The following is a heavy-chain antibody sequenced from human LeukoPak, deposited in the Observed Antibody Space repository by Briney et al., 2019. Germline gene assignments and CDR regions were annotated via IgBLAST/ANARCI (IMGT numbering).Heavy chain of an antibody. D-gene: IGHD5-24*01. J-gene: IGHJ3*01. CDR3: ARVRDGYNDAYDV. CDR1: GYTFTNYY. Sequence: RASVKVSCKASGYTFTNYYIHWVRQAPGQGLEWMGVIKPGGDSTSSARIFQGRVYMTSDTSTSTVYMELSGLRSDDTAVYYCARVRDGYNDAYDVWGQGTMVTVPS. CDR2: IKPGGDST. V-gene: IGHV1-46*01.